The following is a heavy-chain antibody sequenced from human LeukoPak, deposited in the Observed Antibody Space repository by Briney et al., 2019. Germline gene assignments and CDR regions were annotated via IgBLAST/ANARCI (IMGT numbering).Heavy chain of an antibody. J-gene: IGHJ4*02. V-gene: IGHV3-23*01. CDR3: AKEPSRDGYNEFDY. CDR2: ISGSGGST. Sequence: GGSLRLSCAASGFTFSSYAMSWVRQAPGKGLEWVSLISGSGGSTYYADSVKGRFTISRDNSKNTLYLQMNSLRAEDTALYYCAKEPSRDGYNEFDYWGQGTLVTVSS. CDR1: GFTFSSYA. D-gene: IGHD5-24*01.